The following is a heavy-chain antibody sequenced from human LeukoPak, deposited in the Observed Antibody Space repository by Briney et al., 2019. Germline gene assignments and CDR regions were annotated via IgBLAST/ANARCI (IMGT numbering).Heavy chain of an antibody. D-gene: IGHD3-22*01. V-gene: IGHV3-66*01. CDR3: AREGAYYYDSSGEFDY. Sequence: PGGSLRLSCAASGFTVSSNYMSWVRQAPGKGLEWVSVIYSGGSTYYADSVKGRFTISRDNSKNTLYLQMNSLRAEDTAVYYCAREGAYYYDSSGEFDYWGQGTLVTVSS. J-gene: IGHJ4*02. CDR2: IYSGGST. CDR1: GFTVSSNY.